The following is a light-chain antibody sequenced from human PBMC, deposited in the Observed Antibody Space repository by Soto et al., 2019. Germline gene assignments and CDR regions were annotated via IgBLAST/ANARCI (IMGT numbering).Light chain of an antibody. Sequence: DIQMTQSPSSFSASTGDRVTITCRASQSVSSWLAWYQQKPGKAPKLLIYKASTLESGVPSRFSGSGSGTEFTLTISSLQPDDFATYYCHQYNSYLWTFGQGTKVDIK. V-gene: IGKV1-5*03. CDR3: HQYNSYLWT. CDR2: KAS. CDR1: QSVSSW. J-gene: IGKJ1*01.